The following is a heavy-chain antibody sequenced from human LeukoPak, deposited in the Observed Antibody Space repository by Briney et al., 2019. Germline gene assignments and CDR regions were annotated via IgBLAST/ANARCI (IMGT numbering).Heavy chain of an antibody. CDR3: SRGQGCAY. Sequence: GGSLRLSCAASGFAFDNYWMTWVRQAPGKGLEWVANMNQDGSEQYYVDSVKGRFTISRDNGKKSLYLQMNSLRAEDTAVYYCSRGQGCAYWGQGTLVTVSS. CDR1: GFAFDNYW. J-gene: IGHJ4*02. CDR2: MNQDGSEQ. V-gene: IGHV3-7*04. D-gene: IGHD2-8*01.